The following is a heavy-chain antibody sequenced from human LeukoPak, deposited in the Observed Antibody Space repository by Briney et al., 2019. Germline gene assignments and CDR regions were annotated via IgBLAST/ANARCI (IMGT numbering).Heavy chain of an antibody. CDR2: ISYDGSNK. J-gene: IGHJ4*02. V-gene: IGHV3-30*18. D-gene: IGHD6-19*01. CDR1: GFTFSSYG. CDR3: AKHRGSSGWFDY. Sequence: GRSLRLSCAGSGFTFSSYGMHWVRQAPGKRLEWVAVISYDGSNKYYADSVKGRFTTSRDNSKNTLYLQMNSLRAEDTAMYYCAKHRGSSGWFDYWGQGTLVTVSS.